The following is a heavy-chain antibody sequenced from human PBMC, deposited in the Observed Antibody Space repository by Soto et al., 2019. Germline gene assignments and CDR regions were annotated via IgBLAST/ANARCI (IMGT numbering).Heavy chain of an antibody. V-gene: IGHV3-30*18. Sequence: QVQLVESGGGVVQPGRSLRLSCAASGFTFSSYGMHWVRQAPGKGLEWVAVISYDGSNKYYADSVKGRFTISRDNSKNTLYLQMNSLRAEDPAVYYCAKDRGVIAPADYWGQGTLVTVFS. CDR1: GFTFSSYG. J-gene: IGHJ4*02. D-gene: IGHD3-10*01. CDR2: ISYDGSNK. CDR3: AKDRGVIAPADY.